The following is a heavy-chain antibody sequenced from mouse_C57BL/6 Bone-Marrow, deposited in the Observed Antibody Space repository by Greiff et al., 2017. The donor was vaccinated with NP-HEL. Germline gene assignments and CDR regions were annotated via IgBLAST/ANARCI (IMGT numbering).Heavy chain of an antibody. CDR2: IYPGSGST. V-gene: IGHV1-55*01. CDR3: ATQGHSSGLSWFAY. Sequence: QVQLQQPGAELVKPGASVKMSCKASGYTFTSYWITWVKQRRGQGLEWIGDIYPGSGSTNYNEKFKSKATLTVDTSSSTAYMQLSSLTSEDSAVYYCATQGHSSGLSWFAYWGQGTLVTVSA. D-gene: IGHD3-1*01. J-gene: IGHJ3*01. CDR1: GYTFTSYW.